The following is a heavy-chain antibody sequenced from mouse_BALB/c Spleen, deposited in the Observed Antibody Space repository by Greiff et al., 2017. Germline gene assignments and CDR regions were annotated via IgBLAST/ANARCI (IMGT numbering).Heavy chain of an antibody. CDR2: IRLKCNNYAT. CDR3: ASLYDDDEWFAY. D-gene: IGHD2-4*01. V-gene: IGHV6-6*02. J-gene: IGHJ3*01. CDR1: GFTFSNYW. Sequence: DVQLVESGGGLVQPGGSMKLSCVASGFTFSNYWMNWVRQSPEKGLEWVAEIRLKCNNYATHYAVSVKGRFTISRDESKRSVYLQMNTSRAEDTGIYYCASLYDDDEWFAYWGQGTLVTVSA.